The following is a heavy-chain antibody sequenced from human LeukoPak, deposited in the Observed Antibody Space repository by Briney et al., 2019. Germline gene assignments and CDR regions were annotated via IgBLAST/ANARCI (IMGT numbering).Heavy chain of an antibody. J-gene: IGHJ4*02. CDR1: GGSINNGGYY. V-gene: IGHV4-31*03. CDR2: IYYSGSS. Sequence: SQTLSLTCTVSGGSINNGGYYWSWIRQHPGKGLEWIGYIYYSGSSYYNPSLRSRVTISVDTSKDHFSLKLSSVTAADTAVYYCARNRDGYNSFDYWGQGTLVTVSS. CDR3: ARNRDGYNSFDY. D-gene: IGHD5-24*01.